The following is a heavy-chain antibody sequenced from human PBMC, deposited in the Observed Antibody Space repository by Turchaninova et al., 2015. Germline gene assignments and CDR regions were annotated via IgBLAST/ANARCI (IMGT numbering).Heavy chain of an antibody. Sequence: SWGGLVQPGGSLRLSCAASGFTFSSYWMSWVRQAPGKGLEWVGNINQDGSEGYSVDSVKGRFTISRDNAKNSLYLQMNSLRAEDTAVYYCARGDDSSGDHWGQGTLVTVSS. V-gene: IGHV3-7*03. CDR2: INQDGSEG. J-gene: IGHJ5*02. CDR3: ARGDDSSGDH. D-gene: IGHD1-1*01. CDR1: GFTFSSYW.